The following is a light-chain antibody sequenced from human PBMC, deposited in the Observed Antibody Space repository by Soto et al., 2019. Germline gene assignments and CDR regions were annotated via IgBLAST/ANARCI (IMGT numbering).Light chain of an antibody. J-gene: IGLJ1*01. CDR1: SSDVGGYDF. CDR2: DVS. Sequence: QSVLTQPASVSGSPGQSIIISCTGTSSDVGGYDFVSWYQHHPGKAPKLIICDVSDRPSGVSNRFSGSKSGNTASLTISGLQAEDEGDYYCSSYTTSSTPCVFGTGTKSPS. V-gene: IGLV2-14*03. CDR3: SSYTTSSTPCV.